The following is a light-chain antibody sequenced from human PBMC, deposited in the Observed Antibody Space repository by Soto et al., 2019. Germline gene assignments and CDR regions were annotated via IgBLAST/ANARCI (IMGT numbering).Light chain of an antibody. CDR1: QSVSSSY. CDR3: QHYNSFPHT. Sequence: EIELTQSPGTLSLSPGERATLSCRASQSVSSSYLAWYQQKPGQAPRLLIYGASSRATGIPDRFSGSGSGSEVTLTISSLQPDDFATYYCQHYNSFPHTFGQGAKLEIK. CDR2: GAS. V-gene: IGKV3-20*01. J-gene: IGKJ2*01.